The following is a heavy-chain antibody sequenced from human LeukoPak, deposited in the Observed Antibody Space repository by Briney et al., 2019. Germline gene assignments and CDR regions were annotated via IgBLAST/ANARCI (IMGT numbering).Heavy chain of an antibody. D-gene: IGHD3-22*01. V-gene: IGHV5-51*01. J-gene: IGHJ2*01. CDR3: ARQGLYYYDSSGYYHPTTRGWWYFDL. CDR2: IYPGDSDT. Sequence: GESLKISCKGSGYSFTSYWIGWVRQMPGKGLEWMGIIYPGDSDTRYSPSFQGQVTISADKSISTAYLQWSSLKASDTAMYYCARQGLYYYDSSGYYHPTTRGWWYFDLWGRGTLVTVSS. CDR1: GYSFTSYW.